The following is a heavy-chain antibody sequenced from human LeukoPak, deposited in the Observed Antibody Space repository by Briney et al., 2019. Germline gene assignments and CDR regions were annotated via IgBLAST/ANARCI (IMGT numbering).Heavy chain of an antibody. CDR3: ARASGGYHDILTGFDY. CDR2: SFARGIT. CDR1: GSAISSYY. J-gene: IGHJ4*02. V-gene: IGHV4-59*13. D-gene: IGHD3-9*01. Sequence: DPRSFTGIVSGSAISSYYWSWIRKPPGKALGWMGYSFARGITNHNPPLQGRVTLSVGTSKNQLSLTPSSVTAADAAVYYCARASGGYHDILTGFDYWGQGTLVTVSS.